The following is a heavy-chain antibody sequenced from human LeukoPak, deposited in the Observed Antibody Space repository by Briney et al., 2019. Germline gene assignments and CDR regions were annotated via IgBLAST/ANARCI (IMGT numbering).Heavy chain of an antibody. V-gene: IGHV3-74*01. CDR1: GFTFSSYW. J-gene: IGHJ1*01. D-gene: IGHD6-13*01. CDR3: AKDKGSSRRNANFHH. CDR2: INTDGSST. Sequence: GGSLRLSCAASGFTFSSYWMHWVRQAPGKGLVWVSRINTDGSSTSYADSVRGRFTISRDNAKNTLYLQMNSLRAEDTAVYYCAKDKGSSRRNANFHHWGQGTLVTVSS.